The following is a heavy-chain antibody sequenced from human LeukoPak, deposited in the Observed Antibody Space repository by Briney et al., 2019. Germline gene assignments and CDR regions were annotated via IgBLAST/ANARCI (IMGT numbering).Heavy chain of an antibody. J-gene: IGHJ6*03. CDR1: GYTFTGYY. CDR3: ARDLDYYGSGRLHYYYYMDV. V-gene: IGHV1-2*02. Sequence: ASVKVSCKASGYTFTGYYMHWVRQAPGQGLECMGWINPNSGGTNYAQKFQGRVTMTRETSISTAYMELSRLRSDDTAVYYCARDLDYYGSGRLHYYYYMDVWGKGTTVTISS. CDR2: INPNSGGT. D-gene: IGHD3-10*01.